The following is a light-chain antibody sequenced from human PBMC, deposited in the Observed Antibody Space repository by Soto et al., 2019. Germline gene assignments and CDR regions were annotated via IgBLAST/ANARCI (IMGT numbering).Light chain of an antibody. J-gene: IGKJ5*01. Sequence: EIVMTQSPATLSVSPGEGATLSCRASQSVSSKLAWYQQKPGQAPRLLIHGASTRATGIPARFTGSGSGTEFTLTISSLQSEDFAVYYCQQYNNWPPITFGQGTRLEIK. CDR3: QQYNNWPPIT. V-gene: IGKV3D-15*01. CDR1: QSVSSK. CDR2: GAS.